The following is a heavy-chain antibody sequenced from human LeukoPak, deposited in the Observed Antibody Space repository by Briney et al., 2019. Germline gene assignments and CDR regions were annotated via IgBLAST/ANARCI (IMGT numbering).Heavy chain of an antibody. J-gene: IGHJ6*02. V-gene: IGHV4-59*01. D-gene: IGHD2-2*01. CDR3: ARDLGYCSNTSCLSYGMDV. CDR1: GGSIGSYH. Sequence: SETLSLTCTVSGGSIGSYHWSWIRQPPGKGLEWIGFIYSSGSTNYNPSLKSRVTISVDTSKNQFSLKLKFVTAADTAVYYCARDLGYCSNTSCLSYGMDVWGQGTTVTVSS. CDR2: IYSSGST.